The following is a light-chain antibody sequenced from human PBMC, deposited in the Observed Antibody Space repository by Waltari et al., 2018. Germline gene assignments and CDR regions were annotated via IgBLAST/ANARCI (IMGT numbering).Light chain of an antibody. J-gene: IGKJ4*01. CDR1: QDINSD. CDR3: QQRNNWPLT. CDR2: YAS. V-gene: IGKV1D-13*01. Sequence: AIQLTQSPSSLSASVGDRVTIACRASQDINSDLAWYQQKPGKAPKLLIYYASSLQSGVPSRFSGSGSGTDFTLTISSLQPEDFAVYYCQQRNNWPLTFGGGTKVEI.